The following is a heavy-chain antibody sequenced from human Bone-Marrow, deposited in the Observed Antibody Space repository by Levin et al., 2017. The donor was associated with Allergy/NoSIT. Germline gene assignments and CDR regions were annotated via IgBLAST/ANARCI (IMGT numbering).Heavy chain of an antibody. CDR3: ARVYDYSNGHYYYYGMDV. V-gene: IGHV3-11*01. CDR2: ISSSGSTI. CDR1: GFTFSDYY. J-gene: IGHJ6*02. D-gene: IGHD4-11*01. Sequence: NPGGSLRLSCAASGFTFSDYYMSWIRQAPGKGLEWVSYISSSGSTIYYADSVKGRFTISRDNAKNSLYLQMNSLRAEDTAVYYCARVYDYSNGHYYYYGMDVWGQGTTVTVSS.